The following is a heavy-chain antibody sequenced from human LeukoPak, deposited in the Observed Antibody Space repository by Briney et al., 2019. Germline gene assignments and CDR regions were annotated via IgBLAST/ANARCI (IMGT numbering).Heavy chain of an antibody. CDR3: ARAPGPSRTSGAPGD. CDR1: GFTVSTNY. Sequence: GGSLRLSCAASGFTVSTNYMTWVRQAPGKGLEWVSVIYGGGSTFYADSVKGRFTISRDNSKNALYLQMNSLRAEDTAVYYCARAPGPSRTSGAPGDWGQGTLLTVSS. J-gene: IGHJ4*02. CDR2: IYGGGST. D-gene: IGHD2-8*01. V-gene: IGHV3-53*01.